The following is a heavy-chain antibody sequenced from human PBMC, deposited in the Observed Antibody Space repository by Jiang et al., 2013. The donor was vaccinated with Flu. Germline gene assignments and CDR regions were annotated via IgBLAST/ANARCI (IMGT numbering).Heavy chain of an antibody. J-gene: IGHJ1*01. Sequence: EVKKPGASVKVSCKASGYTFTGYYMHWVRQATGQGLEWMGWMNPNSANTAYAQKFQGRVTMTRNTSISTAYMELSSPRSEDTAVYYCARLPPDYYGSGSSFFQHWGQGTLVTVSS. CDR1: GYTFTGYY. V-gene: IGHV1-8*02. D-gene: IGHD3-10*01. CDR3: ARLPPDYYGSGSSFFQH. CDR2: MNPNSANT.